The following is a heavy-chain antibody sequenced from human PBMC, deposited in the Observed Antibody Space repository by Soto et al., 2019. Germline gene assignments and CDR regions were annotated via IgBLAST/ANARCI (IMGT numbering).Heavy chain of an antibody. J-gene: IGHJ4*02. Sequence: ASVKVSCKASVYTFTSYDSNWVRKATGQGLEWMGWMNPNSGNTGYAQKFQGRVTMTRNTSISTAYMELSSLRSEDTAVYYCDFIGWYEMDYFGYWGQGTLVTVPS. D-gene: IGHD6-19*01. CDR1: VYTFTSYD. CDR2: MNPNSGNT. CDR3: DFIGWYEMDYFGY. V-gene: IGHV1-8*01.